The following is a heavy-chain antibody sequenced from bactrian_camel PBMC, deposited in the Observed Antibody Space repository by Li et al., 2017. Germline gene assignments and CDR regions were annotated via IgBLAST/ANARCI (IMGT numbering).Heavy chain of an antibody. Sequence: VQLVESGGGSVQAGGYLTLSCAASRFTYCMGWFRQAPGNERELVAYICRDGQTYYADSVKGRFTISRDIAKNTMSLQMNSLKPEDTAVCYCAAAKDLPPGWWSVSSEECHGTRGQGTQVTVS. CDR3: AAAKDLPPGWWSVSSEECHGT. J-gene: IGHJ4*01. CDR2: ICRDGQT. V-gene: IGHV3S55*01. CDR1: RFTYC. D-gene: IGHD3*01.